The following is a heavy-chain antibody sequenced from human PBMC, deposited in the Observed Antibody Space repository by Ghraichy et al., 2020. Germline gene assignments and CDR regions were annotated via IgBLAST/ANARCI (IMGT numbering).Heavy chain of an antibody. Sequence: GGSQRLSCAASGFTFSSYAMSWVRQAPGKGLEWVSGISDSGGRTSYADALKGRFTISRDNTKSTLYLQMNSLRGEDTAVYYCAKARDGSSWYLFDPWGQGTLVTVSS. CDR2: ISDSGGRT. CDR1: GFTFSSYA. CDR3: AKARDGSSWYLFDP. J-gene: IGHJ5*02. V-gene: IGHV3-23*01. D-gene: IGHD6-13*01.